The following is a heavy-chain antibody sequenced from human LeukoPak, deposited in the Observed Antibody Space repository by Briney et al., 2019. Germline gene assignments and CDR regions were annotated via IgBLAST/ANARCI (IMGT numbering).Heavy chain of an antibody. V-gene: IGHV3-20*04. CDR3: ARDGGYCSGGSCYRVYYYYYMDV. CDR1: GFTFDDYG. CDR2: INWNGGST. D-gene: IGHD2-15*01. Sequence: GGSLRLSCAASGFTFDDYGMSWVRQAPGKGLEWVSGINWNGGSTGYADSVKGRFTTSRDNAKNSLYLQMNSLRAEDTAVYYCARDGGYCSGGSCYRVYYYYYMDVWGKGTTVTVSS. J-gene: IGHJ6*03.